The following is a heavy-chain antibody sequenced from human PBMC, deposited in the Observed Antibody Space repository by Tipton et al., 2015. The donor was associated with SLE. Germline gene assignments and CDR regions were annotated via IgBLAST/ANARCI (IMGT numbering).Heavy chain of an antibody. D-gene: IGHD4-17*01. CDR2: ISPYTGKT. Sequence: QLVQSGPEVKNPGASVKVSCKASGYTFTNNDVAWVRQAPGQGLEWMGRISPYTGKTQLVQKFQGRVAMTTDTSTGTAYMVLRSLRSDDTAVYYCARVYDYGDYHDAFDIWGRGTMVAVSS. CDR3: ARVYDYGDYHDAFDI. J-gene: IGHJ3*02. V-gene: IGHV1-18*01. CDR1: GYTFTNND.